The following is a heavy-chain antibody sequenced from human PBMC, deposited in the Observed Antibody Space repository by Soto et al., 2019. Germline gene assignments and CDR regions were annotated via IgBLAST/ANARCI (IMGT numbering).Heavy chain of an antibody. CDR3: ARETNEPAAAGRFDY. CDR2: INAGNGNT. V-gene: IGHV1-3*01. J-gene: IGHJ4*02. Sequence: ASVKVSCKASGYTFTSYAMHWVRQAPGQRLEWMGWINAGNGNTKYSQKFQGRVTITRDTSASTAYMELSSLRSEDTAVYYCARETNEPAAAGRFDYWGQGTLVTVSS. D-gene: IGHD6-13*01. CDR1: GYTFTSYA.